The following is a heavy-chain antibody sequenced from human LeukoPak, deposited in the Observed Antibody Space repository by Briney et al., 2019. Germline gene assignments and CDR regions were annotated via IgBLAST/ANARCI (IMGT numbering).Heavy chain of an antibody. D-gene: IGHD5-12*01. V-gene: IGHV3-30*04. J-gene: IGHJ4*02. CDR1: GFTFSTYV. CDR2: ISKDGSNE. CDR3: ARESVARGLFDY. Sequence: GGSLRLSCAASGFTFSTYVMHWVRQAPGKGLEWVAVISKDGSNEDYADSVKGRFSISRDNSKNTLFLQMNSLRVEDTAVYYRARESVARGLFDYWGQGTLVTVSS.